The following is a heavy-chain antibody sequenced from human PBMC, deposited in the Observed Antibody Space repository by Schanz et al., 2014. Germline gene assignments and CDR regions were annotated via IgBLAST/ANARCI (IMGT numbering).Heavy chain of an antibody. CDR2: ISYDGNHK. J-gene: IGHJ4*02. V-gene: IGHV3-30*04. CDR3: AREIPAGGHFDY. CDR1: GFTFSSYA. Sequence: QVQLVESGGGVVQPGRSLRLSCAASGFTFSSYAMHWVRQAPGKGLEWVALISYDGNHKYYADSVKGRFTISRDNSKNTLYLRIISLRAEDTAMFFCAREIPAGGHFDYWGQGTLVTVSS. D-gene: IGHD2-15*01.